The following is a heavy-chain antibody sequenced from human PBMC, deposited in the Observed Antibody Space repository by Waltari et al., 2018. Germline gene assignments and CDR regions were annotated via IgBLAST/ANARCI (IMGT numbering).Heavy chain of an antibody. Sequence: EVQLVESGGGLVKPGGSLRLSCAASGFTFSSYSMNWVRQAPGKGLEWVSSISSSSSYIYYADSVKGRFTISRDNAKNSLYLQMNSLRAEDTAVYYCARDLELARGVMIYWGQGTLVTVSS. V-gene: IGHV3-21*01. CDR2: ISSSSSYI. J-gene: IGHJ4*02. D-gene: IGHD3-10*01. CDR1: GFTFSSYS. CDR3: ARDLELARGVMIY.